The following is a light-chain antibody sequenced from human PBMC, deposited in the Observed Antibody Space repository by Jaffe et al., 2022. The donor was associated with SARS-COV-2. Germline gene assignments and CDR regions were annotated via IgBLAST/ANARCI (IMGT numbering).Light chain of an antibody. Sequence: EIVLTQSPGTLSLSPGERATLSCRASQTISGGSLAWYQQKPGQAPRLLIYDTSTRATGIPDRFSGSGSGTDFTLTISRLEPEDFAVYYCQQYGSSPWTFGQGTKVEIK. CDR1: QTISGGS. CDR2: DTS. CDR3: QQYGSSPWT. V-gene: IGKV3-20*01. J-gene: IGKJ1*01.